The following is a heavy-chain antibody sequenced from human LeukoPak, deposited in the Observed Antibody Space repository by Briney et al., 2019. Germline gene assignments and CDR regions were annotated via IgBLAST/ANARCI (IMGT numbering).Heavy chain of an antibody. Sequence: SVKVSCKASGGTFSSYAISWVRQAPGQGLEWMGGIIPIFGTANYAQKFQGRVTITADESTSTAYMELSSLRSEDTAVYYCARDSPLGATGAFDIWGQGTMVTVSS. CDR1: GGTFSSYA. CDR3: ARDSPLGATGAFDI. D-gene: IGHD1-26*01. J-gene: IGHJ3*02. V-gene: IGHV1-69*13. CDR2: IIPIFGTA.